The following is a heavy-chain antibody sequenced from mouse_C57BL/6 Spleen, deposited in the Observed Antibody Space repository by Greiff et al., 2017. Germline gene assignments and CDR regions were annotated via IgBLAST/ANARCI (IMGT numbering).Heavy chain of an antibody. CDR2: IDPSDSYT. J-gene: IGHJ2*01. Sequence: QVQLQQPGAELVMPGASVKLSCKASGYTFTSYWMHWVKQRHGQGLEWIGEIDPSDSYTNYNQKFKGKSTLTVDKSSSTAYMKLSSLTSEDSAVYYCANWAFDYWGQGTTLTVSS. CDR3: ANWAFDY. V-gene: IGHV1-69*01. CDR1: GYTFTSYW. D-gene: IGHD4-1*01.